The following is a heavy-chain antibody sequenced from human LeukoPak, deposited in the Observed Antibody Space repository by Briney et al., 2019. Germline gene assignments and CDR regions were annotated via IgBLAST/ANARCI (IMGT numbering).Heavy chain of an antibody. CDR3: TTVTHFYL. V-gene: IGHV3-15*05. Sequence: GGSLRLSCAASGFTFSSYAMSWVRLAPGKGLEWIGRIQHGGTTHYAAPLSGRFTISRDDSKATLYLHMNNLKTEDTAIYYCTTVTHFYLGGQGILVTVSS. CDR1: GFTFSSYA. D-gene: IGHD2/OR15-2a*01. J-gene: IGHJ4*02. CDR2: IQHGGTT.